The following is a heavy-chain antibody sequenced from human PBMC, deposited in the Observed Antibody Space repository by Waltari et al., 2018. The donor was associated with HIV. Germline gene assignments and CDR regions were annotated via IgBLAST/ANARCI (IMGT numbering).Heavy chain of an antibody. D-gene: IGHD3-3*01. V-gene: IGHV4-39*01. J-gene: IGHJ4*02. CDR1: GGSISSNSYY. CDR2: FYYSGHT. CDR3: ARQNSGFSSDTYYFNY. Sequence: QLHLQESGPRLVKPSETLSLTCTVSGGSISSNSYYWGWIRQPPGKGLEWIGTFYYSGHTFYNPSLKSRVTISVDTSRNQFSLKVNSVTAADTAVYYCARQNSGFSSDTYYFNYWGQGTLVTVSS.